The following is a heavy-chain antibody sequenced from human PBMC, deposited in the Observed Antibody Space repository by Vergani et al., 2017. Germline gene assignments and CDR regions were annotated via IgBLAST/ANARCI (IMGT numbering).Heavy chain of an antibody. CDR2: IKQDGSEK. D-gene: IGHD1-1*01. Sequence: EVQLVESGGGLVQPGGSLRLSCAASGFTFSSYWMSWVRQAPGKGLEWVANIKQDGSEKYYVDSVKGRFTISRDNAKNSLYLQMNSLRAEDTAVYYCARDGPSWYNWNDFNWFDPWGQGTLVTVSS. J-gene: IGHJ5*02. CDR1: GFTFSSYW. V-gene: IGHV3-7*01. CDR3: ARDGPSWYNWNDFNWFDP.